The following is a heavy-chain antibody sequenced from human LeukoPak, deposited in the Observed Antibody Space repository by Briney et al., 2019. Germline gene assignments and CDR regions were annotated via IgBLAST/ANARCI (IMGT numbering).Heavy chain of an antibody. V-gene: IGHV1-46*01. CDR1: GYTFTSYY. CDR2: INPSGGST. CDR3: ATTSGTRYTQTYGYYYYGMDV. J-gene: IGHJ6*02. D-gene: IGHD2-8*01. Sequence: GASVKVSCKASGYTFTSYYMHWVRQAPGQGLEWMGIINPSGGSTSYTQKFQGRVTMTRDTSTSTVYMELSSLRSEDTAVYYCATTSGTRYTQTYGYYYYGMDVWGQGTTVTVSS.